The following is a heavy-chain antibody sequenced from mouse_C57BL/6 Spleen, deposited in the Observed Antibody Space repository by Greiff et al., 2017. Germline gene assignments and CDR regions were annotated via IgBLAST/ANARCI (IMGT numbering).Heavy chain of an antibody. V-gene: IGHV1-39*01. CDR1: GYSFTDYN. CDR3: ARSAAHLYDGYQERYYFDY. CDR2: INPNYGTT. J-gene: IGHJ2*01. Sequence: VQLQQSGPELVKPGASVKISCKASGYSFTDYNMNWVKQSNGKSLEWIGVINPNYGTTSYNQKFKGKATLTVDQSSSTAYMQLNSLTSEDSAVYYCARSAAHLYDGYQERYYFDYWGQGTTLTVSS. D-gene: IGHD2-3*01.